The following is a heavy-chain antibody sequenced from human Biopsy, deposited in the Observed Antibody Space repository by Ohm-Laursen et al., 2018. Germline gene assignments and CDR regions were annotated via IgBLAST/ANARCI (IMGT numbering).Heavy chain of an antibody. V-gene: IGHV1-69*17. D-gene: IGHD3-3*01. CDR3: ATPFQYYDSWGGYPPFDH. CDR2: VIAVSGLV. J-gene: IGHJ4*02. CDR1: GGTFITYG. Sequence: GSSVKVSCNASGGTFITYGFNWVRQAPGQGLAWMGGVIAVSGLVNYAPKFQGRVTITEDKSTTTAYMELSNLKSEDTAVYYCATPFQYYDSWGGYPPFDHWGQGTLVTVSS.